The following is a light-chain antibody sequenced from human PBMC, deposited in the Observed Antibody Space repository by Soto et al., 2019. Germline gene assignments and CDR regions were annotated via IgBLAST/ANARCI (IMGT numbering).Light chain of an antibody. V-gene: IGKV3-20*01. CDR1: QSVSGRF. Sequence: IMLTQSPGTLSLSPGGRATLSSSACQSVSGRFLTWYQQKGGQAPRLLIYGASTRATGIPDRFSGSGSGTDFTLTISRLEPEDFAVYYCQHHDSSPTWTLGQGTKVDIK. J-gene: IGKJ1*01. CDR2: GAS. CDR3: QHHDSSPTWT.